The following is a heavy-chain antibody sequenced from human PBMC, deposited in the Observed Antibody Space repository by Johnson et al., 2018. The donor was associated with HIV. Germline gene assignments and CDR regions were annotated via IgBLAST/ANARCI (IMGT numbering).Heavy chain of an antibody. CDR2: ISYDGSNK. Sequence: QVQLVESGGGVVQPGRSLRLSCAASGFTFSSSAMHWVRQAPGKGLEWVAVISYDGSNKYYADSVKGLFTISRDNSKNTLYLQMNSLRAEDTAVYYCARGGDDAFDIWGQGTMVTVSS. V-gene: IGHV3-30*04. J-gene: IGHJ3*02. CDR3: ARGGDDAFDI. D-gene: IGHD7-27*01. CDR1: GFTFSSSA.